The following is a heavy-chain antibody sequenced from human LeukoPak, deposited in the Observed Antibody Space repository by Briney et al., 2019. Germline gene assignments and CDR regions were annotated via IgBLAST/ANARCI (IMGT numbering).Heavy chain of an antibody. CDR2: IKQDGSEK. CDR3: ARDSAGNYY. J-gene: IGHJ4*02. V-gene: IGHV3-7*01. CDR1: GFPFSTYW. D-gene: IGHD6-13*01. Sequence: GGSLRHSCAASGFPFSTYWMSWVRQAPGKGLEWVANIKQDGSEKYYVDSVKGRFTISRDNAKNSLYLQMNSLIAEDTAMYYCARDSAGNYYWGQGTLVTVSS.